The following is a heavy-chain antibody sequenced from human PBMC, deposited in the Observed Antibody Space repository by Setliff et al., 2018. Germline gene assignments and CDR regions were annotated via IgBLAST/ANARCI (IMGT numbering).Heavy chain of an antibody. CDR2: IHNSGKA. CDR1: GFSISSGYY. J-gene: IGHJ6*03. V-gene: IGHV4-38-2*01. CDR3: ARATSGWYSAYYYYMDV. D-gene: IGHD6-19*01. Sequence: NPSETLSLTCAVSGFSISSGYYWGWLRQPPVKGLEWIVNIHNSGKAYYNPSLKSRVTMSVDTSKNHVSLNLTSVTAADTAVYYCARATSGWYSAYYYYMDVWGKGTTVTVSS.